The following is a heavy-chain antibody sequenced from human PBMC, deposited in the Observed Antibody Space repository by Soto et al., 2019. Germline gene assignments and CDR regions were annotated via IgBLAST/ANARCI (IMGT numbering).Heavy chain of an antibody. CDR1: CGSISNYY. CDR3: ARHVYEFDNGDNNWFVS. J-gene: IGHJ5*01. Sequence: SETLSLTCTVSCGSISNYYWSWIRQPPGKGLEWIGYIYYSGSTNYNPSLKSRITISVDTSKNQFSLRLSSVTAADTAVYYCARHVYEFDNGDNNWFVSWGQGILVTVSS. V-gene: IGHV4-59*08. CDR2: IYYSGST. D-gene: IGHD2-21*02.